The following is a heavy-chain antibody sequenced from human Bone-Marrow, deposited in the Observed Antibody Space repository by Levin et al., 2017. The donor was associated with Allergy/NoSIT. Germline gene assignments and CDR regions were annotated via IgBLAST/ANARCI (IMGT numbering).Heavy chain of an antibody. Sequence: GESLKISCIVSGFTFTNYGMHWVRQAPGKGLEWVAVVSYDASYKYYAESLKGRVTISRDNLKNTLSLEMTSLRHDDTAIYYCAGEFLHSGKFDHWGQGTEVTVSS. CDR1: GFTFTNYG. J-gene: IGHJ4*02. CDR3: AGEFLHSGKFDH. CDR2: VSYDASYK. V-gene: IGHV3-30*03. D-gene: IGHD1-26*01.